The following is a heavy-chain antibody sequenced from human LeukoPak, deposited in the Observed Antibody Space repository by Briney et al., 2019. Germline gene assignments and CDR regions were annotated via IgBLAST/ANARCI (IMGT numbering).Heavy chain of an antibody. CDR1: GFTSTNFA. J-gene: IGHJ4*02. V-gene: IGHV1-58*01. D-gene: IGHD3-16*01. CDR3: AADLSNPRMGASYLDS. Sequence: SVKVSCKASGFTSTNFAAQWVRQARGQRLEWIGWIIVGSGATKCAQDFQERVTITRDLSTSTLYMELRSLTSEDTAVYYCAADLSNPRMGASYLDSWGQGTLVTVSS. CDR2: IIVGSGAT.